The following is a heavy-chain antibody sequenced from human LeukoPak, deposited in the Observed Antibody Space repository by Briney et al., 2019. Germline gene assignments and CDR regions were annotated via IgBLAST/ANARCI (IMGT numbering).Heavy chain of an antibody. V-gene: IGHV3-23*01. J-gene: IGHJ4*02. CDR3: AKARVARAYYSSRGYYNFNY. D-gene: IGHD2-2*01. Sequence: PGGSLRLSCAASGFTFSNFAMTWVRQAPGKGLDWVSSINSSAGSKYYADSVKGRFTISRDNSRNTLFLQMDGLRAEDTAMYYCAKARVARAYYSSRGYYNFNYWGQGTLVTVSS. CDR2: INSSAGSK. CDR1: GFTFSNFA.